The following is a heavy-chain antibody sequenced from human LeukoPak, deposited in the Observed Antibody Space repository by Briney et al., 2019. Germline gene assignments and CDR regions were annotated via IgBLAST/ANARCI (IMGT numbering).Heavy chain of an antibody. CDR1: GFSFTSFW. J-gene: IGHJ6*02. D-gene: IGHD3-9*01. V-gene: IGHV5-51*01. Sequence: AESLKISWKGSGFSFTSFWIAWVRQMPGKSLGWMGIIYPGASDTRYSPSFQGQVTISADKSISTAYLKWSSLKASDTAMYYCARRGDIYYGMDVWGQGTTVTVSS. CDR2: IYPGASDT. CDR3: ARRGDIYYGMDV.